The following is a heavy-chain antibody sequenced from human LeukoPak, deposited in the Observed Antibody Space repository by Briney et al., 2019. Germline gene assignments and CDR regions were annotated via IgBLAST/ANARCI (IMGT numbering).Heavy chain of an antibody. CDR2: ISGSGGST. CDR3: AKGPLITFGGVIDYFDY. CDR1: GFTFSSYA. V-gene: IGHV3-23*01. Sequence: GGSLRLSCAASGFTFSSYAMSWVRQAPGKGLEWVSAISGSGGSTYYADSVKGRFTISRDNSKNTLYLQMNSLRAEDTALYYCAKGPLITFGGVIDYFDYWGQGTLVTVSS. J-gene: IGHJ4*02. D-gene: IGHD3-16*02.